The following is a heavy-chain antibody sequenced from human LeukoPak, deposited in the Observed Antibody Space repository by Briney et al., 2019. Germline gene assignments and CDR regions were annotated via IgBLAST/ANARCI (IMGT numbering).Heavy chain of an antibody. CDR1: GGSISSGDYY. D-gene: IGHD2-8*01. Sequence: SQTLSLTCTVSGGSISSGDYYWSWIRQPPGKGLEWIGYIYYSGSTYYNPSLKSRVTISVDTSKNQFSLKLSFVTAADTAVYYCARVPSRMLYGMDVWGQGTTVTVSS. CDR3: ARVPSRMLYGMDV. V-gene: IGHV4-30-4*01. J-gene: IGHJ6*02. CDR2: IYYSGST.